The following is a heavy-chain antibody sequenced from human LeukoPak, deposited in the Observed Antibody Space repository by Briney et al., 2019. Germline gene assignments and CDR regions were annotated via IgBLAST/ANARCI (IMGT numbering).Heavy chain of an antibody. J-gene: IGHJ4*02. D-gene: IGHD6-19*01. CDR3: ARDPVAGPIDY. Sequence: GGSLRLSCAASGFTFNSYWMSWVRQAPGKGLEWVSYISSSGSTIYYADSVKGRFTISRDNAKNSLYLQMNSLRAEDTAVYYCARDPVAGPIDYWGQGTLVTVSS. V-gene: IGHV3-48*04. CDR1: GFTFNSYW. CDR2: ISSSGSTI.